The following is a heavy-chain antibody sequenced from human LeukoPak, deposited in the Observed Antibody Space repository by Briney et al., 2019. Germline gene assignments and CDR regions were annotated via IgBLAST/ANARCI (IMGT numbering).Heavy chain of an antibody. CDR1: GFTFSSYA. D-gene: IGHD2-2*01. CDR2: ISGSGGST. J-gene: IGHJ5*02. V-gene: IGHV3-23*01. Sequence: RPGGSLRLSCAASGFTFSSYAMSWVRQAPGKGLEWVSAISGSGGSTYYADSVKGRFTISRDNSKNTLYLQMNSLRAEDTAVYYCAKTPDSRYCSSTSCYNWFDPWGQGTLVTVSS. CDR3: AKTPDSRYCSSTSCYNWFDP.